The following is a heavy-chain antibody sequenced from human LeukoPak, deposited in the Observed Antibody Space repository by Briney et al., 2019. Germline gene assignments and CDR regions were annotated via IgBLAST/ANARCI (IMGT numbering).Heavy chain of an antibody. D-gene: IGHD4-23*01. CDR2: ISSSSSYI. J-gene: IGHJ4*02. Sequence: PGGSLRLSCAASGFTFSSYSMNWVRQAPGKGLEWVSSISSSSSYIYYADSVKGRFTISRDNAKNPLYLQMNSLRAEDTAVYYCARDFTDYGGNSGYWGQGTLVTVSS. V-gene: IGHV3-21*01. CDR1: GFTFSSYS. CDR3: ARDFTDYGGNSGY.